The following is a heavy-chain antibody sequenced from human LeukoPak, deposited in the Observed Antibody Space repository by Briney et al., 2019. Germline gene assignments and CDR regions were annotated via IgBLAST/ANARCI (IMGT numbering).Heavy chain of an antibody. V-gene: IGHV4-59*08. CDR2: IYYNGST. CDR1: GGSISSYY. CDR3: ARHGRRYYDSSGYYYGNWFDP. D-gene: IGHD3-22*01. Sequence: SETLSLTCTVSGGSISSYYWSWSRQPPGKGLEWIGYIYYNGSTNYNPSLKSRVTISVDTSKNQFSLKLSSVIAADTAVYYCARHGRRYYDSSGYYYGNWFDPWGQGTLVTVSS. J-gene: IGHJ5*02.